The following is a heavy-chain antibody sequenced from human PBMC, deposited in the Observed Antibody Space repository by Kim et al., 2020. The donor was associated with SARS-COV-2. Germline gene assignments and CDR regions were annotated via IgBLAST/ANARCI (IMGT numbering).Heavy chain of an antibody. Sequence: GGSLRLSCAASGFTFSSYSMNWVRQAPGKGLEWVSYISSSSSTIYYADSVKGRFTISRDNAKNSLYLQMNSLRDEDTAVYYCARDYSPDYGPSGLYGMDVWGQGTTVTVSS. D-gene: IGHD4-17*01. CDR2: ISSSSSTI. J-gene: IGHJ6*02. CDR3: ARDYSPDYGPSGLYGMDV. CDR1: GFTFSSYS. V-gene: IGHV3-48*02.